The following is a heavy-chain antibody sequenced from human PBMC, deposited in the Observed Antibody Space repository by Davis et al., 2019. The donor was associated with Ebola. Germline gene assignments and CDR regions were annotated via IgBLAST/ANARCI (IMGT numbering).Heavy chain of an antibody. J-gene: IGHJ6*02. CDR3: AREVISNWNLFFSGMDV. V-gene: IGHV1-18*01. CDR2: ISAYNGNT. CDR1: GYTFTSYG. D-gene: IGHD1-1*01. Sequence: VSVKVSCKASGYTFTSYGISWVRQAPGQGLEWMGWISAYNGNTNYAQKLQGRVTMTTDTSTSTAYMELRSLRSDDTAVYYCAREVISNWNLFFSGMDVWGQGTTVTVSS.